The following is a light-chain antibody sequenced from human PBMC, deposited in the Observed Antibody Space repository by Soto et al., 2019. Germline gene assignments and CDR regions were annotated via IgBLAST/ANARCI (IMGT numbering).Light chain of an antibody. V-gene: IGLV2-8*01. CDR3: SSYAGSNNYVV. CDR1: SSDVGGYNY. J-gene: IGLJ2*01. Sequence: QSALTQPPSASGSPGQSVTISCTGTSSDVGGYNYVSWYQQHPGKVPKLMIYEVTKRPSGVPDRFSGSKSGNTASLTVSGLQAEDEDDYYCSSYAGSNNYVVFGGGTKLTVL. CDR2: EVT.